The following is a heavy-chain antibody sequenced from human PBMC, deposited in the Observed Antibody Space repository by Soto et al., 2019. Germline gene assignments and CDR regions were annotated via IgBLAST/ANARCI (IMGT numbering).Heavy chain of an antibody. CDR2: ISYDGTRK. V-gene: IGHV3-30-3*01. D-gene: IGHD3-10*01. Sequence: TGGSLRLSCAASEFTFTTYAMHWVRQAPGKGLEWVALISYDGTRKEYADSVKGRFTISRDNSKNTLYLQMNSLRVEDTAVYYCARDGGIRGASNYIDSWGQGSLVTVSS. CDR1: EFTFTTYA. CDR3: ARDGGIRGASNYIDS. J-gene: IGHJ4*02.